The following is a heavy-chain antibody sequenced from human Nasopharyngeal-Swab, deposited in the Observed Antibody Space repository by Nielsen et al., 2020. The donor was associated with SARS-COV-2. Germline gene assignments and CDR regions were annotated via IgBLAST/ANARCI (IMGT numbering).Heavy chain of an antibody. Sequence: GGSLRLSCAASGFTVSSNYMSWVRQAPGNGLEWVSVIYSGGSTYYADSVKGRFTISRDNSKNTLYLHMSSLRTEDTALYYCARDLSSIWTSGLGVWGQGTTVIVSS. CDR3: ARDLSSIWTSGLGV. D-gene: IGHD6-13*01. V-gene: IGHV3-66*01. CDR2: IYSGGST. J-gene: IGHJ6*02. CDR1: GFTVSSNY.